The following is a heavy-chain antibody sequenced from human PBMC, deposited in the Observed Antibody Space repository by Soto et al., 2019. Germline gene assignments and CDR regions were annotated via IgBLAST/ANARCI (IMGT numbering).Heavy chain of an antibody. J-gene: IGHJ4*02. CDR3: ANEGWFGENYFDY. CDR1: GFTFSSYA. Sequence: GGSLRLSCAASGFTFSSYAMSWVSQAPGKGLEWVTAISGSGGSTYYADYVKGRFTISRDNSKNTLYLQMNSLRAEYTAVYYCANEGWFGENYFDYWGQGTLVTVSS. D-gene: IGHD3-10*01. CDR2: ISGSGGST. V-gene: IGHV3-23*01.